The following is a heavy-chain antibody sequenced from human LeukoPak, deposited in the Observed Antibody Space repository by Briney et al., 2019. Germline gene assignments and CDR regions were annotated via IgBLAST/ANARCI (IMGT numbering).Heavy chain of an antibody. CDR3: ASGGAVAGDYYYGMDV. V-gene: IGHV1-18*01. J-gene: IGHJ6*02. Sequence: ASVKVSCKASGYTFTSYGISWVRQAPGQGLEWMGWISAYNGNTNYAQKLQGRVTMTTDTSTSTAYMELRSPSSDDTAVYYCASGGAVAGDYYYGMDVWGQGTTVTVSS. D-gene: IGHD6-19*01. CDR1: GYTFTSYG. CDR2: ISAYNGNT.